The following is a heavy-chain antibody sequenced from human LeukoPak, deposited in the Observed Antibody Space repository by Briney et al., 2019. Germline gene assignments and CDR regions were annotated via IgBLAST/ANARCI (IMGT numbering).Heavy chain of an antibody. CDR1: GFTVSSNY. Sequence: QTGGSLRLSCAASGFTVSSNYMSWVRQAPGKGLEWVSVIYSGGDTYYADSVKGRFTISRDNSKNTLFLQMNSLRAEDTAVYYCAGAPNYVQEYYFDYWDQGTLVTVSS. V-gene: IGHV3-53*01. J-gene: IGHJ4*02. D-gene: IGHD1-7*01. CDR3: AGAPNYVQEYYFDY. CDR2: IYSGGDT.